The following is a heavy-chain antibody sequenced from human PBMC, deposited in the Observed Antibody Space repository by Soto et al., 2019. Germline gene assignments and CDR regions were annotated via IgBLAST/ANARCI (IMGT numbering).Heavy chain of an antibody. CDR2: ITVRGDGT. J-gene: IGHJ4*02. CDR1: GFAFSSSV. CDR3: VKSRAGDFDY. D-gene: IGHD6-19*01. V-gene: IGHV3-23*01. Sequence: EVQLLESGGDLVQPGGSLRLSCAASGFAFSSSVLGWVREAPGKGLEWVSTITVRGDGTFYADSVKSRFRISRDNSENPLSLQMNSPRPDDTATYYCVKSRAGDFDYWGQGTRVTVSS.